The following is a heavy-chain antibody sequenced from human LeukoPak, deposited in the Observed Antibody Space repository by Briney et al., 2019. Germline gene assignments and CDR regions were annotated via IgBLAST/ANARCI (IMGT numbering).Heavy chain of an antibody. CDR3: AREGYSYGYDAFDI. CDR2: ISSSSSYI. Sequence: PGGYPRLSCAASGFTFSSYSMNWVRPAPGKGLEWVSSISSSSSYIYYADSVKGRFTISRDNAKNSLYLQVNSLRAEDTAVYYCAREGYSYGYDAFDIWGQGTMVTVSS. CDR1: GFTFSSYS. D-gene: IGHD5-18*01. V-gene: IGHV3-21*01. J-gene: IGHJ3*02.